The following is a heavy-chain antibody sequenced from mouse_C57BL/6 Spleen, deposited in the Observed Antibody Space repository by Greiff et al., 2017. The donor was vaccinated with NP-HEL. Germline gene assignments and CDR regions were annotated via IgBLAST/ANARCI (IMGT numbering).Heavy chain of an antibody. D-gene: IGHD1-1*01. CDR3: AGRYGSSLWYFDV. V-gene: IGHV1-52*01. CDR1: GYTFTSYW. Sequence: VQLQQPGAELVRPGSSVKLSCKASGYTFTSYWMHWVKQRPIQGLEWIGNIDPSDSETHYNQKFKDKATLTVDKSSSTAYMQLSSLTSEDSAVYYCAGRYGSSLWYFDVWGTGTTVTVSS. J-gene: IGHJ1*03. CDR2: IDPSDSET.